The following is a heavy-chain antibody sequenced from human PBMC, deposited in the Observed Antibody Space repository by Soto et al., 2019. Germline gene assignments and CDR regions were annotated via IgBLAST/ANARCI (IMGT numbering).Heavy chain of an antibody. CDR3: AIIRGWYSDY. V-gene: IGHV4-34*01. Sequence: SETLSLTCAFYGGSFIGYYWGWIPQPPWKGLEWIGEINHSGSTNYNPSLKSRVTISVDTSKNQFSLKLSSVTAADTAVYYCAIIRGWYSDYWGQGTLVTVPS. D-gene: IGHD6-19*01. J-gene: IGHJ4*02. CDR2: INHSGST. CDR1: GGSFIGYY.